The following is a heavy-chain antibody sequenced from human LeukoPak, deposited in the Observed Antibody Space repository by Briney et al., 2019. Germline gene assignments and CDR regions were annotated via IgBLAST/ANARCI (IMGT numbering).Heavy chain of an antibody. V-gene: IGHV4-34*01. CDR2: INHSGST. J-gene: IGHJ4*02. Sequence: SETLSLTCAVYGGSFSGYYWSWLRQPPGKGLEWIGEINHSGSTTYNPSLTSRVTISIDTSKNQFSLKLSSVTAADTAVYYCASLMLIAAGYDYWGQGNLVTVSS. CDR3: ASLMLIAAGYDY. CDR1: GGSFSGYY. D-gene: IGHD6-13*01.